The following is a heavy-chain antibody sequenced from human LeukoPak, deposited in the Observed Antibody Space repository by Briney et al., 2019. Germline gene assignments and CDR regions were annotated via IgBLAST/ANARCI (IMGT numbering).Heavy chain of an antibody. V-gene: IGHV1-8*01. CDR3: ARRDCGGGSCFRFLSLDFDH. J-gene: IGHJ4*02. CDR1: GYTFTSYE. Sequence: GASVKVSCKASGYTFTSYEINWVRQATGQGLEWMGWMNPNSGNTGYAQKFQGRVTMTRNTSIGTAYLELSSLSSDDTAVYYCARRDCGGGSCFRFLSLDFDHWGQGTLVTVSP. CDR2: MNPNSGNT. D-gene: IGHD2-15*01.